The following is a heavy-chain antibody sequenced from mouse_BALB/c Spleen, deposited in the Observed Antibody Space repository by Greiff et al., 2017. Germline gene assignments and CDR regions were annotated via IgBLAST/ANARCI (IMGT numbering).Heavy chain of an antibody. Sequence: VKLQESGPGLVAPSQSLSITCTVSGFSLTSYGVHWVRQPPGKGLEWLGVIWAGGSTNYNSALMSRLSISKDNSKSQVFLKMNSLQTHDTAMYYCARDVPYYGGAMDYWGQGTSVTVSS. CDR1: GFSLTSYG. V-gene: IGHV2-9*02. J-gene: IGHJ4*01. CDR2: IWAGGST. CDR3: ARDVPYYGGAMDY. D-gene: IGHD1-1*01.